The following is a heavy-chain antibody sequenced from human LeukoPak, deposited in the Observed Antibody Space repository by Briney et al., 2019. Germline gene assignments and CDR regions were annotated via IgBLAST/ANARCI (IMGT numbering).Heavy chain of an antibody. D-gene: IGHD5-18*01. J-gene: IGHJ4*02. CDR1: GGSISSSSYY. CDR3: ARGKGAIRGYSYGYKLDY. CDR2: IYYSGST. Sequence: SETLSLTCTVSGGSISSSSYYWGWIRQPPGKGLEWIGSIYYSGSTYYNPSLKSRVTISVDTSKNQFSLKLSSVTAADTAVYYCARGKGAIRGYSYGYKLDYWGQGTLVTVSS. V-gene: IGHV4-39*07.